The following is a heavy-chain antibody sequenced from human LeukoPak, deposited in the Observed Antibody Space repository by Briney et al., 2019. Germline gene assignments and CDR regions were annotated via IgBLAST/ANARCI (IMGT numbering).Heavy chain of an antibody. CDR2: IYTSGST. J-gene: IGHJ4*02. CDR3: AGNYDILTGVDY. D-gene: IGHD3-9*01. V-gene: IGHV4-4*07. Sequence: SETLPLTCTVSGGSISSYYWSWIRQPAGKGLEWIGRIYTSGSTNYNPSLKSRVTMSVDTSKNQFSLKLSSVTAADTAVYYCAGNYDILTGVDYWGQGTLVTVSS. CDR1: GGSISSYY.